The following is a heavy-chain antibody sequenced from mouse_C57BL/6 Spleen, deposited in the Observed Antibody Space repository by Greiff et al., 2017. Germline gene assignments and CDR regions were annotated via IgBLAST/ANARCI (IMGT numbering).Heavy chain of an antibody. D-gene: IGHD2-4*01. CDR1: GFTFSSYT. V-gene: IGHV5-9*01. CDR2: ISGGGGNT. CDR3: ASYYEYYFDY. Sequence: EVKVVESGGGLVKPGGSLKLSCAASGFTFSSYTMSWVRQTPEKRLEWVATISGGGGNTYYPDSVKGRFTISRDNAKNTLYLQMSSLRSEDTALYYCASYYEYYFDYWGQGTTLTVSS. J-gene: IGHJ2*01.